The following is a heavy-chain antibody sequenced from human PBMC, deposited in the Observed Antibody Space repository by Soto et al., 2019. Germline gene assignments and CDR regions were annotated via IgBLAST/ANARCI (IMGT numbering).Heavy chain of an antibody. CDR2: ISAYNGNT. J-gene: IGHJ3*02. D-gene: IGHD3-22*01. V-gene: IGHV1-18*01. Sequence: ASVKVSCKASGYTFTSYGISWVRQAPGQGLEWMGWISAYNGNTNYAQKLQGRVTMTTDTSTSTAYMELRSLRSDDTAVYYCARARTMIVSQDAFDIWGQGTMVTVSS. CDR1: GYTFTSYG. CDR3: ARARTMIVSQDAFDI.